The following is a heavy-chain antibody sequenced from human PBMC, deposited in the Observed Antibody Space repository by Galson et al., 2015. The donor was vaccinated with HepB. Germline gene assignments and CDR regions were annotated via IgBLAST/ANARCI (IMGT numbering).Heavy chain of an antibody. J-gene: IGHJ3*02. V-gene: IGHV3-48*02. CDR1: GFTFSSYS. D-gene: IGHD3-10*01. CDR3: ARDRNYYGSGSYYYDAFDI. Sequence: SLRLSCAASGFTFSSYSMNWVRQAPGKGLEWVSYISSSSSTIYYADSVKGRFTISRDNAKNSLYLQMNSLRDEDTAVYYCARDRNYYGSGSYYYDAFDIWGQGTMVTVSS. CDR2: ISSSSSTI.